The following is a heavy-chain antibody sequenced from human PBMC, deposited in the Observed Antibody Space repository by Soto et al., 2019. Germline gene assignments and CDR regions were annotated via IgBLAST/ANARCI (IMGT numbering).Heavy chain of an antibody. J-gene: IGHJ4*02. CDR1: GFTFSSYG. CDR3: AKDLGYRSSFEFDY. D-gene: IGHD6-6*01. Sequence: GGSLSVSCAASGFTFSSYGMHWVRQAPGKGLEWVAVISYDGSNKYYADSVKGRFTISRDNSKNTLYLQMNSLRAEDTAVYYCAKDLGYRSSFEFDYWGQGTVVTVSS. V-gene: IGHV3-30*18. CDR2: ISYDGSNK.